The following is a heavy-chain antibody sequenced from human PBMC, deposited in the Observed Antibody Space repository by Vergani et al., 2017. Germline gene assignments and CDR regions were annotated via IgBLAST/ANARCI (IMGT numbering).Heavy chain of an antibody. J-gene: IGHJ3*02. V-gene: IGHV1-2*02. Sequence: QVQLVQSGAEVKKPGASVKVSCKASGYTFTGYYMHWVRQAPGQGLEWMGWINPNSGGTNYAQKFQGRVTMTRDTSISTAYMELSRLRSDDTAMYYCARKEVRYDSSGYLAAFDIWGQGTMVTVSS. D-gene: IGHD3-22*01. CDR2: INPNSGGT. CDR3: ARKEVRYDSSGYLAAFDI. CDR1: GYTFTGYY.